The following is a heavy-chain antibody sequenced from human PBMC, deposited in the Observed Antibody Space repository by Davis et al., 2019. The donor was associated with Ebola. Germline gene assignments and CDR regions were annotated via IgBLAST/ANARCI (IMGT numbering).Heavy chain of an antibody. CDR2: IYYSGTT. CDR1: GGSISSGDYY. J-gene: IGHJ6*04. CDR3: ARDSPLGIGMDV. Sequence: MPSETLSLTCTVSGGSISSGDYYWSWIRQHPGKGLESIGYIYYSGTTYYNPSLRSRVTISVDTSKNQFSLKLTSVTAGDTAVYYCARDSPLGIGMDVWGKGTTVTVSS. V-gene: IGHV4-31*03.